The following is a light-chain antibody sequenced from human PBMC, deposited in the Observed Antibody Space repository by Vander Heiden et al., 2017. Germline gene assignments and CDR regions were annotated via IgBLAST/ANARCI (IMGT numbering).Light chain of an antibody. Sequence: SYVLHQPPSVSVAPGQTATSTCGGNKIGSKSVHWYQQKTGQAPILVVHDDSDRPPGIPERFSASNSGNTATLTISSVGAGDEADYFCQVGDTVRDHFVFGGGTKLTVL. CDR1: KIGSKS. CDR3: QVGDTVRDHFV. CDR2: DDS. V-gene: IGLV3-21*02. J-gene: IGLJ1*01.